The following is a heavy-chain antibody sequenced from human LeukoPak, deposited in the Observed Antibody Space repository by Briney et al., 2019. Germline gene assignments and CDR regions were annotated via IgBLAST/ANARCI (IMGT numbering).Heavy chain of an antibody. D-gene: IGHD2-21*01. CDR3: ARVFYCGGDCYSFKTKAFDI. CDR2: IYYSGST. J-gene: IGHJ3*02. CDR1: GGSISSYY. V-gene: IGHV4-59*01. Sequence: SETLSLTCTVSGGSISSYYWSWIRQPPGKGLEWIGYIYYSGSTNYNPSLKSRVTISVDTSKNQFSLKLSSVTAADTAVYYCARVFYCGGDCYSFKTKAFDIWGQGTMVTVSS.